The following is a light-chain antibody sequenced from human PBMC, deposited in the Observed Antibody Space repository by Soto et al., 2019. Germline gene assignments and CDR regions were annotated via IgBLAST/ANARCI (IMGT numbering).Light chain of an antibody. CDR3: QQNGSSGT. CDR2: GAS. J-gene: IGKJ1*01. Sequence: EIVLTQSPCTLSLSPGERATLSCRASQSVSNNYLAWYQQKPGQAPMLLIYGASNRATGITDRFSGSGSGTDFTITISSLEPDDFAVYYCQQNGSSGTFGPGNNVEIK. V-gene: IGKV3-20*01. CDR1: QSVSNNY.